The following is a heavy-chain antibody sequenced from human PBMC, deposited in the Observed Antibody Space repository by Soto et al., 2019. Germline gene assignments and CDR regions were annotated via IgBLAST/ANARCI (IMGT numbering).Heavy chain of an antibody. J-gene: IGHJ6*02. CDR1: GYSFTSYW. V-gene: IGHV5-10-1*01. CDR2: IDPSDSYT. Sequence: GESLKISCKGSGYSFTSYWISWVRQMPGKGLEWMGRIDPSDSYTNYSPSFQGHVTISADKSISTAYLQWISLKASDTAMYYCARHDPSYCSGGSCYYGMDVWGQGTTVTVSS. D-gene: IGHD2-15*01. CDR3: ARHDPSYCSGGSCYYGMDV.